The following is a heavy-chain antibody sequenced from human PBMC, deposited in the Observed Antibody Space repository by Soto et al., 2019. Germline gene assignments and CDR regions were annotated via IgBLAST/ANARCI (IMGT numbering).Heavy chain of an antibody. V-gene: IGHV4-30-4*01. CDR1: GASVAGGSYY. J-gene: IGHJ5*02. D-gene: IGHD5-12*01. CDR2: IPSRGRP. Sequence: QVQLRESGPGLVKPSQTLSLTCSVSGASVAGGSYYWSWVRQPPGRGLEWIGYIPSRGRPFYNPSLTSRVTISADTSKNKLSLQLTSVTAADTAVYYCARDTYSGYDFGLWGQGTLVTVSS. CDR3: ARDTYSGYDFGL.